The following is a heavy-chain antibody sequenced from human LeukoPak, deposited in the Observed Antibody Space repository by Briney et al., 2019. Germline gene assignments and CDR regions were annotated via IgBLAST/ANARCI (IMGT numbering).Heavy chain of an antibody. D-gene: IGHD2-2*02. Sequence: SETLSLTCTVSGGSISSYYWSWIRKPPPKGLEWIGYIYYSWSTNYNPSLKIRVSISVDTSKNQFSLTLTSVTAGGTAVYYCAREADLPATAILFDYWGQGTLVTVSS. CDR3: AREADLPATAILFDY. J-gene: IGHJ4*02. V-gene: IGHV4-59*12. CDR1: GGSISSYY. CDR2: IYYSWST.